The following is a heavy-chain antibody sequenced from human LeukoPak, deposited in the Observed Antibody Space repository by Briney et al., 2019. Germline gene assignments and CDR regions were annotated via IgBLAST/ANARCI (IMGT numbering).Heavy chain of an antibody. CDR2: INTNTGNP. CDR1: GYTFTSYA. Sequence: ASVKVSCKASGYTFTSYAMNWVRQAPGQGLEWMGWINTNTGNPTYAQGFTGRFVFSLDTSVSTAYLQISSLKAEDTAVYYCARPSQCSGGSCYDSYYWGQGTLVTVSS. J-gene: IGHJ4*02. V-gene: IGHV7-4-1*02. D-gene: IGHD2-15*01. CDR3: ARPSQCSGGSCYDSYY.